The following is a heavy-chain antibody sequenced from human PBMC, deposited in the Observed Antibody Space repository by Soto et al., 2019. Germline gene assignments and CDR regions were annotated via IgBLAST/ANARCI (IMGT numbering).Heavy chain of an antibody. V-gene: IGHV4-59*08. D-gene: IGHD6-6*01. CDR3: ARHSSSLTPYNWFDP. CDR2: IYYSGST. CDR1: GGSISSYY. Sequence: QVQLQESGPGLVKPSETLSLTCTVSGGSISSYYWSWIRQPPGKGLEWIGYIYYSGSTNYNPSLKSRVTISVDTSKNQFSLKLSSVTAADTAVYYCARHSSSLTPYNWFDPWGQGTLVTVSS. J-gene: IGHJ5*02.